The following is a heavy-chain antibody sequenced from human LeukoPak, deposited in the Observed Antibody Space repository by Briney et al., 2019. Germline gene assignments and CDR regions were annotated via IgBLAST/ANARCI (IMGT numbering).Heavy chain of an antibody. V-gene: IGHV4-34*01. CDR3: ARRYSGYDY. Sequence: SETPSLTCAVYGGSFSGYYWSWIRQPPGKGLEWIGEINHSGSTNYNPSLKSRATISVGTSKNQFSLKLSSVTAADTAVYYCARRYSGYDYWGQGTLVTVSS. J-gene: IGHJ4*02. CDR1: GGSFSGYY. D-gene: IGHD5-12*01. CDR2: INHSGST.